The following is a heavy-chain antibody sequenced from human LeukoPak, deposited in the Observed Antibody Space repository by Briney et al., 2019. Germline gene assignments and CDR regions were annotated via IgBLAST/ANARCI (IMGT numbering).Heavy chain of an antibody. J-gene: IGHJ4*02. CDR1: GGSFSGYY. CDR2: INHSGST. Sequence: SETLSLTCAVYGGSFSGYYWNWIRQPPGKGLEWIGEINHSGSTNYNPSLKSRVTMSVDTSKNRFSLKLSSLTAADTAVYFCARGGYAKPLDHFDYWGQGTLVTVSS. CDR3: ARGGYAKPLDHFDY. D-gene: IGHD5-12*01. V-gene: IGHV4-34*01.